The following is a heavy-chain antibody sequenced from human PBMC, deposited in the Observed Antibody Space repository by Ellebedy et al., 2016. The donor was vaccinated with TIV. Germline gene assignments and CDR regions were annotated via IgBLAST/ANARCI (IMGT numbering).Heavy chain of an antibody. CDR3: AREIVVVPAAIAWFDP. V-gene: IGHV1-18*04. Sequence: ASVKVSXXASGYTLTSYGISWVRQAPGQGLEWMGWISAYNGNTNYAQKLQGRVTMTTDTSTSTAYMELRSLRSDDTAVYYCAREIVVVPAAIAWFDPWGQGTLVTVSS. CDR1: GYTLTSYG. D-gene: IGHD2-2*01. CDR2: ISAYNGNT. J-gene: IGHJ5*02.